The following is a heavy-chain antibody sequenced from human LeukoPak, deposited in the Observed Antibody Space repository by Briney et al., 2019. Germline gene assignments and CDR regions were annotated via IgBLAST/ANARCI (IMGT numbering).Heavy chain of an antibody. CDR3: ARDGSGYSGYGDFDY. J-gene: IGHJ4*02. CDR1: GFTFSSYS. V-gene: IGHV3-21*01. Sequence: GGSLRLSCAASGFTFSSYSMNWVRQALGKGLEWVSSISSSSSYIYYADSVKGRFTISRDNAKNSLFLQMNSLRAEDTAVYYCARDGSGYSGYGDFDYWGQGTLVTVSS. CDR2: ISSSSSYI. D-gene: IGHD5-12*01.